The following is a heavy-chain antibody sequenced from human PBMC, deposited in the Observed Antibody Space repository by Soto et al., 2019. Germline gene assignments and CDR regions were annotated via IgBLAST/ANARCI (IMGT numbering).Heavy chain of an antibody. V-gene: IGHV3-33*01. CDR3: VRGIPSQYSSTWLYWHFDL. D-gene: IGHD6-13*01. J-gene: IGHJ2*01. CDR2: IWNDGSQK. CDR1: GFVYSQYA. Sequence: VQLVESGGGVVQPGRSLRLSCEASGFVYSQYAMHWVRQAPGKGPEWVALIWNDGSQKKYVDSVKGRFTISRDNSKNTLNLQMNSLRADDTAMYFCVRGIPSQYSSTWLYWHFDLWGPGTLVTVSS.